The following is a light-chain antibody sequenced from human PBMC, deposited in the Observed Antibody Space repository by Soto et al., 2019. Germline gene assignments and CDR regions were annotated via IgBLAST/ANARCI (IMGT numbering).Light chain of an antibody. J-gene: IGLJ1*01. CDR2: DFN. CDR3: CSYAGTYAVF. CDR1: GSDVGNYYY. Sequence: QSVLTQPRSVSGSPGQSVTISCTGTGSDVGNYYYVSWYQQRPGQAPKLIIFDFNRRPSGVPDRFSGSESGNTASLTISGLQGEDEADYYCCSYAGTYAVFFGTGTKVTVL. V-gene: IGLV2-11*01.